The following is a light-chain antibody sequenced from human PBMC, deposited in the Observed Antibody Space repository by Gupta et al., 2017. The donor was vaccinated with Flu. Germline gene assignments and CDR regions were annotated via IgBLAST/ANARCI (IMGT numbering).Light chain of an antibody. J-gene: IGLJ3*02. CDR2: KDS. V-gene: IGLV3-25*02. Sequence: SHELTQPPSVAVSPGQTARLTCSGDTLPNQYTYWYQLKPGQAPVMVVYKDSRRPSGIPERFSGSSSGTIVTLTITXVXPEDEAXYYCQTTVSDGTTHWVFGGGTRLTVL. CDR1: TLPNQY. CDR3: QTTVSDGTTHWV.